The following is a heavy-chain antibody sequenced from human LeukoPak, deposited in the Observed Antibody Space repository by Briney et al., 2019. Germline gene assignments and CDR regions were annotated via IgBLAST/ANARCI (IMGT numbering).Heavy chain of an antibody. CDR1: GFTFRSYS. CDR2: ISSSSSYI. D-gene: IGHD3-22*01. Sequence: GGSLRLSCEVSGFTFRSYSMNWVRQAPGKELEWVSSISSSSSYIHYADSVKGRFTISRDNAKNSLYLQMNSLRAEDTAVYYCARDSYDSSGYYNGIHAFDIWGQGTMVTVSS. CDR3: ARDSYDSSGYYNGIHAFDI. J-gene: IGHJ3*02. V-gene: IGHV3-21*01.